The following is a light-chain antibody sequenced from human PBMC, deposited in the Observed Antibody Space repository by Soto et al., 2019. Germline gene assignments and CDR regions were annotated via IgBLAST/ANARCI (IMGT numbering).Light chain of an antibody. Sequence: EIVLTHSPYTLSLSPGERATLSCRASQSVGNNYLAWYQQRPGQAPRLVIYGASNRATGIPDRFSAWGSGTDFTRTIRRLEPEDFAVYYCQQYTSSPLTFGQGTKVEIK. J-gene: IGKJ1*01. CDR1: QSVGNNY. V-gene: IGKV3-20*01. CDR2: GAS. CDR3: QQYTSSPLT.